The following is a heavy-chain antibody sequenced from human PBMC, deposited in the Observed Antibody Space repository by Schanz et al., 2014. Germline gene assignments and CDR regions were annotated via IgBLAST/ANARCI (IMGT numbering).Heavy chain of an antibody. Sequence: QVQLLQFGGGVVQPGRSLRLSCAASGFTFSSYAMHWVRQAPGKGLEWVAVIWSDGSTKYYADSVKGRFTISRDNSKNTLYLQMNSLRADDTAVYYCARGTDWNLHYWGQGALVTVSS. CDR1: GFTFSSYA. D-gene: IGHD1-1*01. J-gene: IGHJ4*02. CDR2: IWSDGSTK. V-gene: IGHV3-33*08. CDR3: ARGTDWNLHY.